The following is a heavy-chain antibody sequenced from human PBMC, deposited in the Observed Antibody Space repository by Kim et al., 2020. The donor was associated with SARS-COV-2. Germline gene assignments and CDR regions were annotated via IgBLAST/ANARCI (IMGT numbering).Heavy chain of an antibody. CDR2: INHSGST. Sequence: SETLSLTCAVYGGSFSGYYWSWIRQPPGKGLEWIGEINHSGSTNYNPSLKSRVTISVDTSKNQFSLKLSSVTAADTAVYYCARHESWQLGPLGAFDIWGQGTMVTVSS. V-gene: IGHV4-34*01. CDR1: GGSFSGYY. D-gene: IGHD6-6*01. CDR3: ARHESWQLGPLGAFDI. J-gene: IGHJ3*02.